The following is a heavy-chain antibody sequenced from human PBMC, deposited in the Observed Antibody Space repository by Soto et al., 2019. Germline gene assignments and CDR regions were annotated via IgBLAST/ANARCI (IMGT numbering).Heavy chain of an antibody. V-gene: IGHV4-31*03. CDR3: ARSSTSANYFDY. J-gene: IGHJ4*02. CDR2: IYYSGST. D-gene: IGHD2-2*01. Sequence: QVQLQESGPGLVKPSQTLSLTCTVSGGSISSGGYYWSWIRQHPGKGLEWIGYIYYSGSTYYNPSLTSRVTISVDPSKHPFSLKLSSVTAADTAVYYCARSSTSANYFDYWGQGTLVTVSS. CDR1: GGSISSGGYY.